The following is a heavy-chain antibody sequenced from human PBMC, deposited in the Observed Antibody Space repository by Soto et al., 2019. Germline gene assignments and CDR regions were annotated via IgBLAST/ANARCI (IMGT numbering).Heavy chain of an antibody. D-gene: IGHD3-3*01. CDR3: ARPHVTIFGVVTSYYYYGMDV. V-gene: IGHV1-69*06. CDR1: GGTFSSYA. J-gene: IGHJ6*02. CDR2: IIPIFGTA. Sequence: GPSVKVSCKASGGTFSSYAISWVRQAPGQGLEWMGGIIPIFGTANYAQKFQGRVTITADKSTSTAYMELSSLRSEDTAVYYCARPHVTIFGVVTSYYYYGMDVWGQGTTVTVSS.